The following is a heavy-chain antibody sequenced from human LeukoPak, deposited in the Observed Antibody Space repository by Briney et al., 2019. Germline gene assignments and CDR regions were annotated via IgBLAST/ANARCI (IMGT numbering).Heavy chain of an antibody. Sequence: GASVKVSSKASGYTFTSYYMHWVRQAPGQGLEWMGIINPSGGSTSYAQKFQGRVTMTRDTSTSTVYMELSSLRSEDTAVYYCARDRVGATILDYWGQGTLVTVSS. CDR2: INPSGGST. D-gene: IGHD1-26*01. V-gene: IGHV1-46*01. J-gene: IGHJ4*02. CDR3: ARDRVGATILDY. CDR1: GYTFTSYY.